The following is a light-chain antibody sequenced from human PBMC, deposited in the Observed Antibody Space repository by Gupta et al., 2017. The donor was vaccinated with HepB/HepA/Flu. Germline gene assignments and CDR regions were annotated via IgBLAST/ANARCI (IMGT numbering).Light chain of an antibody. Sequence: QAVLTQPSSLSASPGASASLTCTLRSGINVGTYRIYWYQQKPGSPPQYLLRYKSDSDKQQGSGVPSRFSGSKDASANAGILLISGLQSEDEADYYCMIWHSSAWVFGGGTKLTVI. CDR1: SGINVGTYR. CDR2: YKSDSDK. V-gene: IGLV5-45*02. J-gene: IGLJ3*02. CDR3: MIWHSSAWV.